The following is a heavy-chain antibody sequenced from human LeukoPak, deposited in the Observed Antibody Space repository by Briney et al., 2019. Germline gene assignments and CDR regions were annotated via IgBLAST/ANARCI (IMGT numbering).Heavy chain of an antibody. V-gene: IGHV4-59*01. J-gene: IGHJ6*02. D-gene: IGHD6-13*01. CDR2: IYYSGST. CDR3: ATQGGYSSSWYAFHYGMDV. CDR1: GGSISSYY. Sequence: SETLSLTCTVPGGSISSYYWSWIRQPPGKGLEWIGYIYYSGSTNYNPSLKSRVTISVDTSKNQFSLKLSSVAAADTAVYYCATQGGYSSSWYAFHYGMDVWGQGTTVTVSS.